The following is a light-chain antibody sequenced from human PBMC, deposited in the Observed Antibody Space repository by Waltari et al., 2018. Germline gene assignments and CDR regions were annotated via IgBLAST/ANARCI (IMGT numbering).Light chain of an antibody. CDR2: DNI. CDR3: QSYDTSLSALV. V-gene: IGLV1-40*01. CDR1: SSNIGAGYD. Sequence: QSVLTQPPSVSGAPGQRVTISCTGSSSNIGAGYDVHWYQHLPGSAPKLLIYDNINRPSGFPGRFSGSKSGTSASLAITGLQAEDEADYYCQSYDTSLSALVFGGGTKLTVL. J-gene: IGLJ3*02.